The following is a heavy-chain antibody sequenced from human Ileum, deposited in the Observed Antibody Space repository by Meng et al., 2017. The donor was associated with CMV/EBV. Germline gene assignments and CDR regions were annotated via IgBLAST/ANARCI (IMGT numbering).Heavy chain of an antibody. V-gene: IGHV5-51*01. CDR3: ARQTTPNLHSSYFDY. D-gene: IGHD1/OR15-1a*01. CDR1: GYSFTSYW. J-gene: IGHJ4*02. CDR2: IYPGDSDT. Sequence: GESLKISCKGSGYSFTSYWIGWVRQMPGKGLEWMGIIYPGDSDTRYSPSFQGQVTISADKSISTAYLQWSSLKASDTAMYYCARQTTPNLHSSYFDYWGQGTLVTVSS.